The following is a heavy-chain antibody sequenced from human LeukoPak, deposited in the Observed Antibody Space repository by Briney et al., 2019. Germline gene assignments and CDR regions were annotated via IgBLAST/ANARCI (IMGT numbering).Heavy chain of an antibody. CDR3: ARGTLDSSSWGYYYYYYMDV. J-gene: IGHJ6*03. Sequence: GGSLRLSCAASGFTFSSFGMHWVRQAPGKGLEWVAFIRYDGNYQFYADSVKGRFTISRDNAKNSLYLQMNSLRAEDTAVYYCARGTLDSSSWGYYYYYYMDVWGKGTTVTVSS. D-gene: IGHD6-13*01. CDR2: IRYDGNYQ. V-gene: IGHV3-30*02. CDR1: GFTFSSFG.